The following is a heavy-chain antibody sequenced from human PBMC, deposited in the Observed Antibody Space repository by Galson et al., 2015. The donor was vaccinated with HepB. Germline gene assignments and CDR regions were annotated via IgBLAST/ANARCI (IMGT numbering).Heavy chain of an antibody. CDR3: ARGNYAFWAGAPSTPYFFDY. Sequence: SVKVSCKASGYTFTNYGIHWVRQAPGQRLEWMGWINAGNGNTKYSQKFQDRVTITRDTSASTAYMELSSLRSEDTAVYYCARGNYAFWAGAPSTPYFFDYWGPVTLVTVSS. CDR1: GYTFTNYG. J-gene: IGHJ4*02. V-gene: IGHV1-3*01. D-gene: IGHD3-3*01. CDR2: INAGNGNT.